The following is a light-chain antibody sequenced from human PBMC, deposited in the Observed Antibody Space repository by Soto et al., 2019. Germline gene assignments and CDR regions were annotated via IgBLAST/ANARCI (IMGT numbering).Light chain of an antibody. V-gene: IGLV2-14*03. CDR3: TSWTTSTTMI. CDR2: DVN. J-gene: IGLJ2*01. Sequence: ALTQPASVSGSPGQSITISCTGTSSDIAAYNFVSWYQQHPGKAPKLMLYDVNSRPSGVSNRFSGYKSGNTASLTISGLQAEDEADYYCTSWTTSTTMIFGGGTTVTVL. CDR1: SSDIAAYNF.